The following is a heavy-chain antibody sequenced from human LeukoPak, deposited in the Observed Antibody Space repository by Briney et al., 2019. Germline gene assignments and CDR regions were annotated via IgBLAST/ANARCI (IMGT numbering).Heavy chain of an antibody. CDR1: GGSISSYY. J-gene: IGHJ3*02. V-gene: IGHV4-59*08. D-gene: IGHD2-2*01. CDR3: ARRRGYCSSTSCFDAFDI. Sequence: PSETLSLTCTVSGGSISSYYWSWIRQPPGKGLEWIGYIYYSGSTNYNPSLESRVTISVDTSKNQFSLKLSSVTAADTAVYYCARRRGYCSSTSCFDAFDIWGQGTMVTVSS. CDR2: IYYSGST.